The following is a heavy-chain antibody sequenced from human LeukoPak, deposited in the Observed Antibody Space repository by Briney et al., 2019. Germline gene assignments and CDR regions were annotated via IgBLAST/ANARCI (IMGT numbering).Heavy chain of an antibody. CDR3: ARDPKPRYSGSGGFWFDP. Sequence: SVKVSCKASGGTFSSYAISWVRQAPGQGLEWMGGIIPIFGTANYAQKFQGRVTITADESTSTAYMELSSMRSEDTAVYYCARDPKPRYSGSGGFWFDPWGQGTLVTVSS. J-gene: IGHJ5*02. CDR2: IIPIFGTA. V-gene: IGHV1-69*01. CDR1: GGTFSSYA. D-gene: IGHD5-12*01.